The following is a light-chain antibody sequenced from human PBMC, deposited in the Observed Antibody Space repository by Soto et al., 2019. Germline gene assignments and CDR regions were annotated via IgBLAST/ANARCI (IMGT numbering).Light chain of an antibody. CDR1: SSDVGNYNY. J-gene: IGLJ3*02. V-gene: IGLV2-11*01. CDR2: DVN. CDR3: CSYAGSYTLV. Sequence: QSVLTQPRSVSGSPGQSVTISCTGTSSDVGNYNYVSWYQQHPGKAPKLMIYDVNKLPSGVPDRFSGSKSGNTASLTISGLQAEDEADYYCCSYAGSYTLVFGGGTKVTVL.